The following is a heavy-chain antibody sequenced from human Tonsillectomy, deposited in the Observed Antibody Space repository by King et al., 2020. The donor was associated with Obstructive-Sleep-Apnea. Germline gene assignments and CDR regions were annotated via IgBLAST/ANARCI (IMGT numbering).Heavy chain of an antibody. CDR3: ATIAARPYGLDV. D-gene: IGHD6-6*01. Sequence: QLQESGPGLVKPSETLSLTCTVSGGSISSSSYYWGWIRQPPGKGLEWIGSIYYSGSTYYYPSLKSRVTISVDTSKNQFSLRLSSVTAADTAVYYCATIAARPYGLDVWGQGTTVTVSS. CDR1: GGSISSSSYY. J-gene: IGHJ6*02. CDR2: IYYSGST. V-gene: IGHV4-39*07.